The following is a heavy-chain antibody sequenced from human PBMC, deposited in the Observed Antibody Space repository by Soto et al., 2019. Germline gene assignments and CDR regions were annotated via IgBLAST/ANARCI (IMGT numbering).Heavy chain of an antibody. CDR3: ARGVAPAGFDY. J-gene: IGHJ4*02. Sequence: QVQLQESGPGVVKPSETLSLTCNVSGGSIRNFYWSWIRQPPGKGLECLGYAYYSVTTNYNPSLKSRVTISLDTSKNHFSLKLSSVTAADTAVYYCARGVAPAGFDYWGQGTLVTVSS. CDR1: GGSIRNFY. D-gene: IGHD2-2*01. CDR2: AYYSVTT. V-gene: IGHV4-59*01.